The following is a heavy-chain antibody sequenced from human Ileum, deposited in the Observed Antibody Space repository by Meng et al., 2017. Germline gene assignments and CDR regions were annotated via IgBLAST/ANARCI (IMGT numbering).Heavy chain of an antibody. V-gene: IGHV3-15*01. J-gene: IGHJ4*02. CDR3: THGHLAGTFFDY. CDR2: IKSKRDGETT. CDR1: VFTFSGAW. D-gene: IGHD1-1*01. Sequence: GGGVVNPGGFLLLSCVVAVFTFSGAWMGWGRQAPGKGLEWVSRIKSKRDGETTDYAAPVKGRFTISRDDSENTVYMQKNSLKAEDTAVYYCTHGHLAGTFFDYWSQGILVTVPS.